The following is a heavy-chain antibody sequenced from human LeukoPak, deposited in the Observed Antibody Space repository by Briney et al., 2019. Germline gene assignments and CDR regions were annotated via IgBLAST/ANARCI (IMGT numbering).Heavy chain of an antibody. D-gene: IGHD2-15*01. CDR2: ISAYNGNT. CDR3: ARIVRYCSGGSCYSYDF. CDR1: GYTFTSYG. Sequence: ASVKVSCKASGYTFTSYGISWVRRAPGQGLEWMGWISAYNGNTNYAQKFQGRVTITADKSTSTAFMELSSLRYEDAAVYYCARIVRYCSGGSCYSYDFWGQGTLVTVSS. J-gene: IGHJ4*02. V-gene: IGHV1-18*01.